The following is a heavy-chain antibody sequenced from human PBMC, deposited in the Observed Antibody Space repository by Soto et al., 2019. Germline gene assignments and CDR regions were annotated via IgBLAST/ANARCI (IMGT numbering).Heavy chain of an antibody. V-gene: IGHV1-18*01. J-gene: IGHJ6*02. CDR2: INTYNGNT. D-gene: IGHD6-19*01. CDR3: VMVAVYVTLSPQDG. CDR1: GYTFTRYG. Sequence: QVQLVQSGAEVKNPGASVKVSCKASGYTFTRYGIVWGRQAPGQGLEWMGWINTYNGNTNYAQNDQGRVNLTTDPPTSTADMELTSLTPNATARYSCVMVAVYVTLSPQDGRGPGTTVIVSS.